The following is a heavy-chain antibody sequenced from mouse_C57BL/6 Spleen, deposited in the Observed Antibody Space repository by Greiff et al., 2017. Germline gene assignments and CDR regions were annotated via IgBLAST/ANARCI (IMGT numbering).Heavy chain of an antibody. J-gene: IGHJ1*03. CDR3: ARAYYSIHWYFDV. Sequence: EVKVVESGGGLVKPGGSLKLSCAASGFTFSDYGMHWVRQAPEKGLEWVAYISSGSSTIYYADTVKGRFTISRDNAKNTLFLQMTSLRSEDTAMYYCARAYYSIHWYFDVWGTGTTVTVSS. D-gene: IGHD2-5*01. CDR1: GFTFSDYG. V-gene: IGHV5-17*01. CDR2: ISSGSSTI.